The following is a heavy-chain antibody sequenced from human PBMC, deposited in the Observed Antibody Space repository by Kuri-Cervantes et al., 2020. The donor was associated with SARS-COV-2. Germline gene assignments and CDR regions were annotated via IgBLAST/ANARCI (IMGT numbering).Heavy chain of an antibody. CDR3: AKPGSVRGIIREDHYGLDV. Sequence: SLKISYAASGFTFTDYWMSWVRQAPGKGLEWLAVISHDGRDTYHGDSVKGRFTISRDNSKNTLYQQMNSPRLEDTAIYYCAKPGSVRGIIREDHYGLDVWGQGTTVTVSS. J-gene: IGHJ6*02. D-gene: IGHD3-10*01. CDR1: GFTFTDYW. V-gene: IGHV3-30*18. CDR2: ISHDGRDT.